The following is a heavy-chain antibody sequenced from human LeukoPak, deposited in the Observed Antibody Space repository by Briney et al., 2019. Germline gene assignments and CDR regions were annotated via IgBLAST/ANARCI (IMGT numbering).Heavy chain of an antibody. D-gene: IGHD6-13*01. Sequence: PSETLSFTCTVSGGSISSGDYYWSWIRQPPGKGLEWIGYIYYSGSTYYNPSLKSRVTISVDTSKNQFSLKLSSVTAADTAVYYCARGGSSWYLVEYWGQGTLVTVSS. V-gene: IGHV4-30-4*08. CDR3: ARGGSSWYLVEY. CDR1: GGSISSGDYY. J-gene: IGHJ4*02. CDR2: IYYSGST.